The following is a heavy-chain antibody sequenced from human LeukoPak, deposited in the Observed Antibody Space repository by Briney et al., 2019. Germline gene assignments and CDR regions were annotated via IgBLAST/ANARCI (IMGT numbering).Heavy chain of an antibody. J-gene: IGHJ5*02. CDR1: GGSISSGSYY. Sequence: PSETLSLTCTVSGGSISSGSYYWSWIRQPAGKGLEWIGRIYTSGSTNYNPSLKSRVTISVDTSKNQFSLKLSSVTAADTAVYSCAGGSPLRPWGQGTLVTVSS. CDR2: IYTSGST. V-gene: IGHV4-61*02. CDR3: AGGSPLRP.